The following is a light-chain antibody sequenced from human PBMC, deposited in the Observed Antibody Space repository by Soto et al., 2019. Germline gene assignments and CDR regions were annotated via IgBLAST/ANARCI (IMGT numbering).Light chain of an antibody. CDR2: AAS. V-gene: IGKV1-39*01. CDR3: QQSYSTPIT. J-gene: IGKJ5*01. Sequence: DIQMTQSPSSLSAFVGVRVTITCRASQSISSYLNWYQQKPGEAPKLLIYAASSLQSGVPSRLTGSGSGTDFTLTISSLQPEDFATYYCQQSYSTPITFGQGTRLEIK. CDR1: QSISSY.